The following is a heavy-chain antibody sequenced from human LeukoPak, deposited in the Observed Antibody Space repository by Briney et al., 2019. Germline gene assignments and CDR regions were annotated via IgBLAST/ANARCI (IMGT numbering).Heavy chain of an antibody. CDR3: ARDQFRIDAFDI. J-gene: IGHJ3*02. Sequence: GGSLRLSCAASGFTFNSYGIHWVRQAPGKGLEWVALISYDGNNKYYADSVRGRFTISRDNSKNTLYLQMNSLRAEDTAVYYCARDQFRIDAFDIWGQGTMVTVSS. CDR2: ISYDGNNK. V-gene: IGHV3-30*03. CDR1: GFTFNSYG. D-gene: IGHD2-15*01.